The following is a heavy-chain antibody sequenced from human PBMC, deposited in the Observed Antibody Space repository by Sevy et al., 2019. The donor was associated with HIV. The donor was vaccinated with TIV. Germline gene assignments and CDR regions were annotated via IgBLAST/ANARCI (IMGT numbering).Heavy chain of an antibody. D-gene: IGHD3-22*01. V-gene: IGHV3-30*18. CDR3: AKDLSSGWVGPYDFDY. Sequence: GGSLRLSCAASGFTFTTFGIHWVRQAPGKGLEWVAVMSYDGDNEYYRDSVKGRFTISRDNSKNTLFLQMNSLRAEDTAVYYCAKDLSSGWVGPYDFDYWGQGVLVTVSS. CDR2: MSYDGDNE. J-gene: IGHJ4*02. CDR1: GFTFTTFG.